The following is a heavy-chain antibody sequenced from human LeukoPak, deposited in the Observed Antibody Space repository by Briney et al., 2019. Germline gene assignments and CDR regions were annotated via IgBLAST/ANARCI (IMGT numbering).Heavy chain of an antibody. V-gene: IGHV3-30-3*01. CDR2: ISYDGSNK. CDR1: GFTFSSYA. D-gene: IGHD6-13*01. CDR3: ARDLRAAAGGGGFDY. J-gene: IGHJ4*02. Sequence: GGSLRLSCAASGFTFSSYAMHWVRQAPGKGLEWVAVISYDGSNKYYADSVKGRFTISRDNSKNTLYPQMNSLRAEDTAVYYCARDLRAAAGGGGFDYWGQGTLVTVSS.